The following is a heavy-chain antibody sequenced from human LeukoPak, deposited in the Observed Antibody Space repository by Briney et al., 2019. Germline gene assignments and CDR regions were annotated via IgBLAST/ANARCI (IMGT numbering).Heavy chain of an antibody. CDR3: ARDTHLDY. V-gene: IGHV4-59*04. Sequence: PGGSLRLSCAASGFTFSSYSMNWIRQPPGKGLEWIGNIYYSGSTYYNPSLKSRVTISVDTSKNQFSLKLSSVTAADTAVYYCARDTHLDYWGQGTLVTVSS. CDR1: GFTFSSYS. J-gene: IGHJ4*02. CDR2: IYYSGST. D-gene: IGHD2-2*02.